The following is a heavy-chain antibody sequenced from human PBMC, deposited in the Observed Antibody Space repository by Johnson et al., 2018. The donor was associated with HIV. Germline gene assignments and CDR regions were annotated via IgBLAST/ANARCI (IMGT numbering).Heavy chain of an antibody. CDR1: GFTVSYNY. CDR2: IYSGGST. CDR3: ARERSGTIAFDI. D-gene: IGHD1-7*01. Sequence: VESGGGLIQPGGSLRLSCVASGFTVSYNYMNWVRQAPGKGLEWVSVIYSGGSTYYADSVKGRFTISRDNDKNSLYLQMNSLRAEDTAVYYFARERSGTIAFDIWGQGAMVTVSS. V-gene: IGHV3-53*01. J-gene: IGHJ3*02.